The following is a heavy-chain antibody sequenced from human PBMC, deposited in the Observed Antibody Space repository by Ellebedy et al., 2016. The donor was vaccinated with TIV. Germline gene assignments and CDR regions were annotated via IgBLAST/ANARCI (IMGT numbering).Heavy chain of an antibody. J-gene: IGHJ6*03. Sequence: SVKVSXXASGDTFSNYAINWVRQAPGQGLEWMGGIIPIFGTTNYAQKFQGRVTITADESTNTAYMELSSLRSEDTAVYYCARVRPQSRGQIVVVPGNYYYYYYMDVWGKGTTVTVAS. CDR2: IIPIFGTT. CDR3: ARVRPQSRGQIVVVPGNYYYYYYMDV. D-gene: IGHD2-2*01. CDR1: GDTFSNYA. V-gene: IGHV1-69*13.